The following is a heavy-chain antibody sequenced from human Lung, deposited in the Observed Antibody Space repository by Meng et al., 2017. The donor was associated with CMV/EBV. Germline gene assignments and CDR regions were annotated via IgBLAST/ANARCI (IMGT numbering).Heavy chain of an antibody. CDR3: YMGLDIGA. CDR1: GFTFSNFW. V-gene: IGHV3-7*01. D-gene: IGHD2-15*01. J-gene: IGHJ5*02. CDR2: IEDNGSVV. Sequence: GGSLRLSCAASGFTFSNFWMNWVRQAPGKGLEWVANIEDNGSVVYYVDSVKGRFTISRDNARNALYLKVGSLRVEDTAVYYCYMGLDIGAWGQGTLVTVSS.